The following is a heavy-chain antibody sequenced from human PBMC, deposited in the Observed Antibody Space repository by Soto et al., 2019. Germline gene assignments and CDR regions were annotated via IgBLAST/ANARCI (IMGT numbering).Heavy chain of an antibody. V-gene: IGHV3-21*04. Sequence: GSLRLSCAASGFTFSSYSMNWVRQAPGKGLEWVSSISSSSSYIYYADSVKGRFTISRDNAKNSLYLQMNSLRDDDSAVYYCAKRPASIITFDYWGQGTPVTVSS. CDR2: ISSSSSYI. J-gene: IGHJ4*02. CDR1: GFTFSSYS. CDR3: AKRPASIITFDY. D-gene: IGHD2-2*01.